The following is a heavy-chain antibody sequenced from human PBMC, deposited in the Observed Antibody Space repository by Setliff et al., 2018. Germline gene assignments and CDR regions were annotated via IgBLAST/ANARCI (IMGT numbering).Heavy chain of an antibody. Sequence: GESLKISCKVSGNGFTDLWIAWVRQTPGKGLEWMGIIHPADYDTRYSPPLQGQVTFSADRSISTAHLQWDSLKASDTAMYYCARGYDSGGWNYWGQGTLVTVSS. V-gene: IGHV5-51*01. CDR1: GNGFTDLW. J-gene: IGHJ4*02. CDR2: IHPADYDT. CDR3: ARGYDSGGWNY. D-gene: IGHD3-22*01.